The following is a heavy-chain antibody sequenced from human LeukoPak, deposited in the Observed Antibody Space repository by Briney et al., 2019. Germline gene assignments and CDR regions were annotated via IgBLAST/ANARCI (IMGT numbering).Heavy chain of an antibody. J-gene: IGHJ4*02. CDR1: GFTFSSYG. CDR3: SKSRRWLQFSDY. Sequence: GGSLRLSCAASGFTFSSYGMHWVRQAPGKGLEWVAVIWYDGSNKYYADSVKGRFTISRDNSKNTLYLQMNSLRAEDTAVYYCSKSRRWLQFSDYWEQGTLVTGSS. D-gene: IGHD5-24*01. CDR2: IWYDGSNK. V-gene: IGHV3-33*06.